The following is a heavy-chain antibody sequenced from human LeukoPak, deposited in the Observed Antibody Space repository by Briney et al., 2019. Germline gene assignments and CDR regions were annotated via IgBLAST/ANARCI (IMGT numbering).Heavy chain of an antibody. D-gene: IGHD5-12*01. V-gene: IGHV4-59*01. CDR3: ARGSQSVEWLRKRSASFDY. CDR1: GGSFSGYY. Sequence: SETLSLTCAVYGGSFSGYYWSWIRQPPGKGLEWIGYIYYSGSTNYNPSLKSRVTISVDTSKNQFSLKLSSVTAADTAVYYCARGSQSVEWLRKRSASFDYWGQGTLVTVSS. J-gene: IGHJ4*02. CDR2: IYYSGST.